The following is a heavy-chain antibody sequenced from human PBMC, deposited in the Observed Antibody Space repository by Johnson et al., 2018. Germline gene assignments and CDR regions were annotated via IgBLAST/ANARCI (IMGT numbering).Heavy chain of an antibody. CDR2: IDPGDSDT. CDR3: PTLGYSGLSDAFDI. V-gene: IGHV5-51*03. Sequence: VRLVESGSDVKKPGESLKISCEGSGYSFTSYWIGWVRQMPGKCLEWMGIIDPGDSDTRYSPAFQGQVPISADKSISTAYLQWSSLKAPDTAMYYCPTLGYSGLSDAFDIWGQVVMVTVSS. D-gene: IGHD6-13*01. CDR1: GYSFTSYW. J-gene: IGHJ3*02.